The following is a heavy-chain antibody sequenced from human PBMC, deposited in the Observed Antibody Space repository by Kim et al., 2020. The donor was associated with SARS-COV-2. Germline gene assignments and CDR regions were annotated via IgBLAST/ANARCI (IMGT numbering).Heavy chain of an antibody. D-gene: IGHD3-22*01. CDR2: IYHSGST. J-gene: IGHJ3*02. Sequence: SETLSLTCAVSGGSISSGGYSWSWIRQPPGKGLEWIGYIYHSGSTYYNPSLKSRVTISVDRSKNQFSLKLSSVTAADTAVYYCARVAYYYDSSGSHDAFDIWGQGTMVTVSS. V-gene: IGHV4-30-2*01. CDR3: ARVAYYYDSSGSHDAFDI. CDR1: GGSISSGGYS.